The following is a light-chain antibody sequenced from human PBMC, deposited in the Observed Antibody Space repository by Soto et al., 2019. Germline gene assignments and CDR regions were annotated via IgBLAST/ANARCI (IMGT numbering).Light chain of an antibody. CDR1: HAISNF. CDR2: AVF. J-gene: IGKJ4*01. CDR3: QQVDTYPHT. Sequence: DIQLTQSPSFLSASVGDRVTITCRASHAISNFLAWFQQKPGRAPKLLIYAVFTLQSGVPSRFSGSGSGAEFTLTINSLQPEDFATYYCQQVDTYPHTFGGGNKVEIK. V-gene: IGKV1-9*01.